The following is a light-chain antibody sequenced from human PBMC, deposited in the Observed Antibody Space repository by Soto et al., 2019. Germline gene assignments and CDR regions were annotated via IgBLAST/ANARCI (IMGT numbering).Light chain of an antibody. CDR3: SSYTSSSTL. Sequence: QSVLTQPGSVSGSPGQSSTISCTGTSSDVGGYNYVSWYQQHPGKAPKLMIYDVSNRPSGVSYRFSGSKSGNTASLTISGLQAEDEADYYCSSYTSSSTLFGGGTTVTVL. V-gene: IGLV2-14*03. CDR1: SSDVGGYNY. J-gene: IGLJ2*01. CDR2: DVS.